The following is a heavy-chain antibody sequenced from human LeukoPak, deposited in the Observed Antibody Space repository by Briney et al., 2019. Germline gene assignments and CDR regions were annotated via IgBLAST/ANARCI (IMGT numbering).Heavy chain of an antibody. CDR1: GDSVSSGSHY. V-gene: IGHV4-61*01. CDR2: IYYSGSA. Sequence: SETLSLTCTVSGDSVSSGSHYWSWIRQPPGKGLEWIGFIYYSGSANYNPSLKSRVTISVDMSKNRFSLNLRSVTAADTAIYYCARVVLRDYGFDYWGQGTLVTVSS. D-gene: IGHD4-17*01. CDR3: ARVVLRDYGFDY. J-gene: IGHJ4*02.